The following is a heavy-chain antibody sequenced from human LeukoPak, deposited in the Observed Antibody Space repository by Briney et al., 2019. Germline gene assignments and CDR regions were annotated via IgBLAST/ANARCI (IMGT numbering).Heavy chain of an antibody. D-gene: IGHD1-7*01. Sequence: SETLSLTCTVSGGSISSSTFYWGWIRQAPGKGLEWIGSIYSNGGTYYNPSHKSRVTISVDTSKNQFSLRLSSVTAADTAVYYCARRDLRELDYWGQGTLVTVSS. CDR1: GGSISSSTFY. CDR2: IYSNGGT. CDR3: ARRDLRELDY. V-gene: IGHV4-39*01. J-gene: IGHJ4*02.